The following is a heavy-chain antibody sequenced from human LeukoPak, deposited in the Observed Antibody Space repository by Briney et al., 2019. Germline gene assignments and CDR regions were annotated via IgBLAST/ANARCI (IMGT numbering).Heavy chain of an antibody. CDR3: ARLRVMSSSGRSGDFDY. Sequence: GESLKISCKASGYSFTSYWIAWVRQMPGKGLEWMAIIYPGDSNIRYSPSFQGQVTISADKSITTTYLQWSSLKVSDTAMYYCARLRVMSSSGRSGDFDYWGQGTLVTVSS. CDR2: IYPGDSNI. D-gene: IGHD3-10*01. CDR1: GYSFTSYW. J-gene: IGHJ4*02. V-gene: IGHV5-51*01.